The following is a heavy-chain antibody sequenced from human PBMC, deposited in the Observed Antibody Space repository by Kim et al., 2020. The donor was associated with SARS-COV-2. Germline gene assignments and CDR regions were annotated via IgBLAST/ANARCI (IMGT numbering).Heavy chain of an antibody. D-gene: IGHD1-26*01. CDR3: ARSDGSYSSD. CDR2: YI. J-gene: IGHJ4*02. Sequence: YIYYADSLKGRFTSSRDNANTSLYLQMNSLRAEATAVYYCARSDGSYSSDWGQGTLVTVSS. V-gene: IGHV3-21*01.